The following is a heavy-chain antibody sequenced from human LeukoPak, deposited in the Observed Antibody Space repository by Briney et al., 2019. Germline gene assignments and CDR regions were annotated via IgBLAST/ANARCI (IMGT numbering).Heavy chain of an antibody. D-gene: IGHD4-23*01. Sequence: GASVKVSCKASGYTFITSYMHWVRQAPGQGFEWMGIINPSGGSTSYAQKFQGRVTNTRDTSTSTVYMELSSLRSEDTAVYYCARELRATVVTPGYFDYWGRGTLVTVSS. CDR1: GYTFITSY. J-gene: IGHJ4*02. CDR3: ARELRATVVTPGYFDY. CDR2: INPSGGST. V-gene: IGHV1-46*03.